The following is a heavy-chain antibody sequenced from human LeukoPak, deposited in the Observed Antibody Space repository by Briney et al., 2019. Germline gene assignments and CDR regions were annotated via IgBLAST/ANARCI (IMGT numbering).Heavy chain of an antibody. V-gene: IGHV1-46*01. CDR2: INPSGGST. CDR1: GYTFTSYY. CDR3: ARDLGTFERSEGGYGIKTGTTTVGGMDV. D-gene: IGHD5-12*01. J-gene: IGHJ6*02. Sequence: ASVKVSCKASGYTFTSYYMHWVRQAPGQGLEWMGVINPSGGSTSYAQKFQGRVTMTRDTSTSTVYMELSSLRSEDTAVYYCARDLGTFERSEGGYGIKTGTTTVGGMDVWGQGTTVTISS.